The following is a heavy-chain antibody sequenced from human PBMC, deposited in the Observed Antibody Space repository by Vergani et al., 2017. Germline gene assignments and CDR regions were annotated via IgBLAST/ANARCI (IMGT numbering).Heavy chain of an antibody. CDR3: ASGGHGSENGGALQL. D-gene: IGHD3-10*01. CDR2: IYPGDSEV. V-gene: IGHV5-51*01. Sequence: EKQFVQSGSETTKPGESLKISCQAFGYIFSNFWIGWVRQRPGIGLEWMGIIYPGDSEVKSNPTFRGQVIFSVDTSVNTAYLQWRSLQASDTATYFCASGGHGSENGGALQLWGQGTNITVSS. J-gene: IGHJ3*01. CDR1: GYIFSNFW.